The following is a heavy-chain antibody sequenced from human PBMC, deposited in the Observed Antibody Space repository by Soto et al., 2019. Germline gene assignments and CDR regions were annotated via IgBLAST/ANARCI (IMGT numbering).Heavy chain of an antibody. V-gene: IGHV3-66*01. J-gene: IGHJ4*02. CDR1: GFTVSSNY. CDR3: ARSIRDWTTVTKYFDY. CDR2: IYSGGST. Sequence: GGSLRLSCAASGFTVSSNYMSWVRQAPGKGLEWVSVIYSGGSTYYADSVKGRFTISRDNSKNTLYLQMNSLRAEDTAVYYCARSIRDWTTVTKYFDYWGQGTLVTVSS. D-gene: IGHD4-17*01.